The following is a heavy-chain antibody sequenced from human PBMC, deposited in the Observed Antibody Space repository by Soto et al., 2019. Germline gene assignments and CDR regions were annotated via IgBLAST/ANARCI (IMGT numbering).Heavy chain of an antibody. CDR2: INSDGSIT. CDR3: ARDIGSVGY. V-gene: IGHV3-74*01. J-gene: IGHJ4*02. D-gene: IGHD2-15*01. CDR1: GFTFSSYW. Sequence: GGSLRLSCAASGFTFSSYWMYWVRQVPGKGLVWVARINSDGSITNYADSVKGRLTISRDNAKNTLYLQMNSLRAEDTAVYYCARDIGSVGYWGQGTVVTVSS.